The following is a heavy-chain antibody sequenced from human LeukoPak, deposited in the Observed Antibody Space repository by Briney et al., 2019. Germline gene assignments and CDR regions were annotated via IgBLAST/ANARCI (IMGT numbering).Heavy chain of an antibody. V-gene: IGHV3-30*18. D-gene: IGHD4-17*01. Sequence: GGSLRLSCAASGFTFSSYGMHWVRQAPGKGLEWVAVISYDGSNKYYADSVKGRFTISRDNSKNTLFLQMNSLRAEDTAVYYCAKDYADYVPDYWGQGTLVTVSS. CDR1: GFTFSSYG. CDR3: AKDYADYVPDY. CDR2: ISYDGSNK. J-gene: IGHJ4*02.